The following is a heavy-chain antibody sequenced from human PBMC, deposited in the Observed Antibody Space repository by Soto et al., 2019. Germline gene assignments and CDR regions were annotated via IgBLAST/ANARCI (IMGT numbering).Heavy chain of an antibody. J-gene: IGHJ6*02. V-gene: IGHV3-33*01. Sequence: PGVSLRLSCAASGFTFSSYGMHWVRQAPGKGLEWVAVIWYDGSNKYYADSVKGRFTISRDNSKNTLYLQMNSLRAEDTAVYYCARELDETGTTGYYYYGMDVWGQGTTVTVSS. CDR1: GFTFSSYG. D-gene: IGHD1-7*01. CDR2: IWYDGSNK. CDR3: ARELDETGTTGYYYYGMDV.